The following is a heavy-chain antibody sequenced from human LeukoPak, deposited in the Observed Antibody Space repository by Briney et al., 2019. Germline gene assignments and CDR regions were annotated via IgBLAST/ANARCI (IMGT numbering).Heavy chain of an antibody. CDR1: GFTFSSYA. J-gene: IGHJ4*02. CDR3: AKSGIAAAIDY. V-gene: IGHV3-23*01. Sequence: GGSLRLSCAASGFTFSSYAMSWVRQAPGKGLEWVSAISGSGGSTYYADSVKGRFTISRDNAKNSLYLQMNSLRAEDTALYYCAKSGIAAAIDYWGQGTLVTVSS. CDR2: ISGSGGST. D-gene: IGHD6-13*01.